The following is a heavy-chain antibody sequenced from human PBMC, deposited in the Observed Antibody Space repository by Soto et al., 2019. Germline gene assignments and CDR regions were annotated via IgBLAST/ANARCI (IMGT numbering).Heavy chain of an antibody. J-gene: IGHJ4*02. CDR3: ARSHFRCSGHRCKAVYFDY. D-gene: IGHD2-15*01. CDR2: IIPFFGTT. CDR1: GGTFNSYA. V-gene: IGHV1-69*01. Sequence: QVQLVQSGAEVKKPGSSVKVSCKASGGTFNSYAFSWVRQAPGQGLEWMGGIIPFFGTTNYPQKFQGRVTINADESTSTAYMELSSLRSEDTAIYYCARSHFRCSGHRCKAVYFDYWGQGTLVTVSS.